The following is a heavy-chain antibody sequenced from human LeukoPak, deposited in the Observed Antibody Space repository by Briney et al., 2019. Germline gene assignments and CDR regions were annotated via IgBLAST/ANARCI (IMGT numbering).Heavy chain of an antibody. V-gene: IGHV1-8*01. CDR3: ARSGSGSYYRFRFDP. D-gene: IGHD3-10*01. CDR1: GYTFTSYD. CDR2: MNPNSGNT. J-gene: IGHJ5*02. Sequence: ASVKVSCKASGYTFTSYDINWVRQATGQGLEWMGWMNPNSGNTGYAQKFQGRVTMTRNTSISTAYMELSSLRSEDTAVYYCARSGSGSYYRFRFDPWGQGTLVTVSS.